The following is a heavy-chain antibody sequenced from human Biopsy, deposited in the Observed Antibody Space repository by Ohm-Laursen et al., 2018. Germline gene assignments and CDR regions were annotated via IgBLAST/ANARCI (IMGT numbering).Heavy chain of an antibody. CDR1: GASISDYY. CDR2: IYYSGST. V-gene: IGHV4-59*07. CDR3: ARATNSTGWPYYYFYGMDV. D-gene: IGHD2/OR15-2a*01. Sequence: SDTLSLTCAVSGASISDYYCVWIRQTPGKGLEWIGYIYYSGSTNYNPSLKSRVTISVDTSKNQFSLRLNSVTAADTAVYYCARATNSTGWPYYYFYGMDVWGQGTTVTVSS. J-gene: IGHJ6*02.